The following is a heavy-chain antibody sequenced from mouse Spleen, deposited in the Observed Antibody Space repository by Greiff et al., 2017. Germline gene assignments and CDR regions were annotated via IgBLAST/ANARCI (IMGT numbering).Heavy chain of an antibody. CDR3: ARNAAYYDYTYAMDY. V-gene: IGHV2-6*02. Sequence: VKLQESGPGLVAPSQSLSITCTVSGFSLTSYGVHWVRQPPGKGLEWLVVIWSDGSTTYNSALKSRLSISKDNSKSQVFLKMNSLQTDDTAMYYCARNAAYYDYTYAMDYWGQGTSVTVSS. D-gene: IGHD2-4*01. CDR1: GFSLTSYG. CDR2: IWSDGST. J-gene: IGHJ4*01.